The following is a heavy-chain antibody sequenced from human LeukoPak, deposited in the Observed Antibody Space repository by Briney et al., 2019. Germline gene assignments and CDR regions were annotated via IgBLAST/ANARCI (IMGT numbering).Heavy chain of an antibody. D-gene: IGHD2-2*01. V-gene: IGHV3-11*01. CDR1: GFTFSDYY. Sequence: PGGSLTLSCAVSGFTFSDYYMSWIRQAQGEGLEWDSLMSSTSSRAIYYRDSVKGRFTTSRDNAKNSLYLQMSSLRLEDTATYYCAGGASCPYLVFWGQGILVTVSA. CDR3: AGGASCPYLVF. CDR2: MSSTSSRAI. J-gene: IGHJ4*02.